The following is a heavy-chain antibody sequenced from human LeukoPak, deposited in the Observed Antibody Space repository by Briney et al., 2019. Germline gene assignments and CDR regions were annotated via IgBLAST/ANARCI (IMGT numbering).Heavy chain of an antibody. V-gene: IGHV3-74*01. CDR1: GFTFTRHW. CDR3: AKSGLNRFDY. CDR2: INSEGSIT. J-gene: IGHJ4*02. Sequence: PGGSLRLSCAASGFTFTRHWMHWVRQAPGKGLVWVSRINSEGSITSYADSVKGRFTISRDNAKNTLYLQMNSLRAEDTAVYYCAKSGLNRFDYWGQGTLVTVSS. D-gene: IGHD2-15*01.